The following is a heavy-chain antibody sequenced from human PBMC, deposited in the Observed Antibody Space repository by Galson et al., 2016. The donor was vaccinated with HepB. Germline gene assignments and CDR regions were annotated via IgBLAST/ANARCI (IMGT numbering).Heavy chain of an antibody. V-gene: IGHV3-48*02. CDR2: ITSDSRNI. CDR1: GFTFSSHW. D-gene: IGHD3-3*01. Sequence: SLRLSCAASGFTFSSHWMHWVRQAPGKGLEWISYITSDSRNIYYADSVKGRFTISRDNGKNSLYLQMNSLRDEDTAVYYCARGRCYTDRCDSGFRSFDYWGQGTLVTVSS. J-gene: IGHJ4*02. CDR3: ARGRCYTDRCDSGFRSFDY.